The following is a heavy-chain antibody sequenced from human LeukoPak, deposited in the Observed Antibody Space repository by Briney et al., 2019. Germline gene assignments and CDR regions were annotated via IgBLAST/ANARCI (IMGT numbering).Heavy chain of an antibody. D-gene: IGHD3-10*01. J-gene: IGHJ6*02. CDR2: INPGGGST. V-gene: IGHV1-46*01. CDR3: ARELLWFGEPPYYYYGMDV. CDR1: GYTFTSYY. Sequence: GASVKASCKASGYTFTSYYIHWVRQAPGQGLEWMGVINPGGGSTSYAQKFQGRVTMTRDTSTSTVYMELSSLRSEDTAVYYCARELLWFGEPPYYYYGMDVWGQGTTVTVSS.